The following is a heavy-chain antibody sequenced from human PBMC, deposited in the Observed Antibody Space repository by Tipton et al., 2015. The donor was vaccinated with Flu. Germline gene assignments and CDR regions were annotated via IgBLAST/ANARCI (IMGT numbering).Heavy chain of an antibody. CDR3: ARDGDDDFWSGYRQADYYGMDV. CDR2: IYTSGST. J-gene: IGHJ6*02. CDR1: GCSISSYY. Sequence: TLSLTCTVSGCSISSYYWSRIRQPAGKGLEWIGRIYTSGSTNYNPSLKSRVTMSVDTSKNQFSLKLSSVTAADTAVYYCARDGDDDFWSGYRQADYYGMDVWGQGTTVTVSS. V-gene: IGHV4-4*07. D-gene: IGHD3-3*01.